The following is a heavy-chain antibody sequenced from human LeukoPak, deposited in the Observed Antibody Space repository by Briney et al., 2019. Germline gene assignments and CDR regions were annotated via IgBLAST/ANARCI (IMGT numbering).Heavy chain of an antibody. CDR2: ISGSGSNT. CDR3: ARVSGIASYYMDV. D-gene: IGHD6-13*01. J-gene: IGHJ6*03. V-gene: IGHV3-23*01. CDR1: GFRFGAYA. Sequence: GGSLRLSCRVSGFRFGAYAMTWVRQPPGKGLEWVSTISGSGSNTYYADSVKGRFTISRDNSKNTLCLQMNSLRAEDTAVYYCARVSGIASYYMDVWGKGTTVTVSS.